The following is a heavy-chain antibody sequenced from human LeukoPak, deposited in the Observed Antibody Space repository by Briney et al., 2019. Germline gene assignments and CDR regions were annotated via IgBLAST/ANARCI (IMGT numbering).Heavy chain of an antibody. J-gene: IGHJ6*03. Sequence: ASVKVSCKASGYTFTGYYMHWVRQAPGQGLEWMGWINPNSGGTNYAQKFQGWVTMTRDTSISTAYMELSRLRSDDTAVYYCAGSGSTYYYYYMDVWGKGTTVTVSS. CDR2: INPNSGGT. CDR3: AGSGSTYYYYYMDV. CDR1: GYTFTGYY. V-gene: IGHV1-2*04. D-gene: IGHD3-10*01.